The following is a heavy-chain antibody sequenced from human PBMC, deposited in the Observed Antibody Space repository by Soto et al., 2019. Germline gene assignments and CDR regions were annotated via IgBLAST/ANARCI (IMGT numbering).Heavy chain of an antibody. CDR2: IYHSGST. CDR3: AAAPRY. Sequence: SETLSLTCAVSCGSISSGGYSWSWIRQPPGKGLEWIGYIYHSGSTYYNPSLKSRVTISVDRSKNQFSLKLSSVTAADTAVYYCAAAPRYWGQGTLVTVSS. V-gene: IGHV4-30-2*01. J-gene: IGHJ4*02. D-gene: IGHD2-15*01. CDR1: CGSISSGGYS.